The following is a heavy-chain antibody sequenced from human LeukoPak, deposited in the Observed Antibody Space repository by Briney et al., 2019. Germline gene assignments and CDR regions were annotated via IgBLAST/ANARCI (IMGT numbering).Heavy chain of an antibody. CDR1: GFTFSSYS. CDR2: ISSSSSYI. J-gene: IGHJ3*02. D-gene: IGHD3-22*01. CDR3: ARAHYYDSSGYNDAFDI. V-gene: IGHV3-21*01. Sequence: GGSLRLSCAASGFTFSSYSMNWVRQAPGKGLEWVSSISSSSSYIYYADSVKCRFTISRDNAKNSLYLQMNSLRAEDTAVYYCARAHYYDSSGYNDAFDIWGQGTMVTVSS.